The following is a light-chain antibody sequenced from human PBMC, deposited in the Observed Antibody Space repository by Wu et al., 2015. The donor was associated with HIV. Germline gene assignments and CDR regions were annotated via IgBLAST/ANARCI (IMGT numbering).Light chain of an antibody. CDR1: QSVTNSY. J-gene: IGKJ2*01. Sequence: EIVLTQSPGTLSLSPGERATLSCRASQSVTNSYLAWHQQKPGQAPRLLIYGASSRATGIPDRFSGSGSGTDFTLTISRLEPEDFAVYYCQQYGTSPPYIFGLGDEAGDQT. V-gene: IGKV3-20*01. CDR3: QQYGTSPPYI. CDR2: GAS.